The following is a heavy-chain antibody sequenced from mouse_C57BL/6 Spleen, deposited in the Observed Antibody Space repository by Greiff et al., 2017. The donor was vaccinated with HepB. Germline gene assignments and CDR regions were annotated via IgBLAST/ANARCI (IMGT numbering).Heavy chain of an antibody. J-gene: IGHJ1*03. CDR1: GYTFTSYW. Sequence: QVQLQQPGTELVKPGASVKLSCKASGYTFTSYWMHWVKQRPGRGLEWIGNINPSNGGTNYNEKFKSKATLTVDKSSSTAYMQLSSLTSEDSAVYYCAREGDYYGSSYWYFDVWGTGTTVTVSS. CDR3: AREGDYYGSSYWYFDV. CDR2: INPSNGGT. D-gene: IGHD1-1*01. V-gene: IGHV1-53*01.